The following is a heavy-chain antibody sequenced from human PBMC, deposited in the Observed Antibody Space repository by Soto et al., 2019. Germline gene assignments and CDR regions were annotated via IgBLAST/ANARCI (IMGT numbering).Heavy chain of an antibody. D-gene: IGHD4-17*01. CDR3: ARDFDADSRTDFDY. CDR2: ISGNGRII. J-gene: IGHJ4*02. V-gene: IGHV3-11*01. Sequence: LSLSCATSGFIFSDYYMHWIRQAPGKGLEWISYISGNGRIIQYADSAKGRFTISRDNAQNSLYLLMNSLRAEDTALYFCARDFDADSRTDFDYWGQGTLVTVPQ. CDR1: GFIFSDYY.